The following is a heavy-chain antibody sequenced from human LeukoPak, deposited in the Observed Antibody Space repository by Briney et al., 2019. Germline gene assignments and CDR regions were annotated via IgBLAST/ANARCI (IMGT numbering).Heavy chain of an antibody. J-gene: IGHJ4*02. CDR2: ISSSSSTI. Sequence: PGGSLRLSCVGSGFTFSSYSMNWVRQVPGKGLEWVSFISSSSSTIDYADSMKGRFTISRDNPKNSLYLQMNSLRAEDTALYYCAKSGWNDPLDYWGQGTLVTVSS. CDR3: AKSGWNDPLDY. CDR1: GFTFSSYS. D-gene: IGHD1-1*01. V-gene: IGHV3-48*04.